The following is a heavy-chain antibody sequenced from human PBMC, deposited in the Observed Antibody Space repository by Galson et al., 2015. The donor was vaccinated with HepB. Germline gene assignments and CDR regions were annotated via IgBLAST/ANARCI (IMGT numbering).Heavy chain of an antibody. V-gene: IGHV3-49*03. CDR2: IRSNGYGGTT. J-gene: IGHJ5*02. CDR3: TIDFVTVAYDFWSGPNWFDP. Sequence: SLRLSCAASGFTFGDYAMRWFRQAPGKGLEWVGFIRSNGYGGTTEYAASVKGRFTISRYDSTSIDYLQMNSLKTDDTTEYYCTIDFVTVAYDFWSGPNWFDPWGQGTLVTVSS. CDR1: GFTFGDYA. D-gene: IGHD3-3*01.